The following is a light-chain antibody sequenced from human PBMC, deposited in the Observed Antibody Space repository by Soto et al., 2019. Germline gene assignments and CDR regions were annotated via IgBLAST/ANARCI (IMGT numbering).Light chain of an antibody. CDR1: QSVRSY. V-gene: IGKV3-11*01. CDR3: QQHSNWPRP. J-gene: IGKJ1*01. CDR2: DAS. Sequence: IVLTQSPATLSLSPGERATLSCRASQSVRSYLGWYQQKPRQAPRLLIYDASNRATGIPARFSGSGSGTDFTLTISSLAPEDFAVYYCQQHSNWPRPFGQGTKVDVK.